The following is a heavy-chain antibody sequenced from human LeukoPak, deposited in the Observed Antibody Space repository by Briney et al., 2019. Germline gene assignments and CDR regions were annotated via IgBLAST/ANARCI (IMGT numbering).Heavy chain of an antibody. V-gene: IGHV4-34*01. D-gene: IGHD2-15*01. CDR2: INHSGST. CDR3: ARVGYCSGGSCYSYWFDP. J-gene: IGHJ5*02. Sequence: KASETLSLTCAVYGGSFSGYYWSWIRQPPGKGLEWIGEINHSGSTNYNPSLKSRVTISVDTSKNQFSLKLSSVTAADTAVYYCARVGYCSGGSCYSYWFDPWGQGTLVTVSS. CDR1: GGSFSGYY.